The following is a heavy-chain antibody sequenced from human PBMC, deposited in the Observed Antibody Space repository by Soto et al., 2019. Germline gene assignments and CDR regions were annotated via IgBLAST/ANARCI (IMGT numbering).Heavy chain of an antibody. V-gene: IGHV4-59*01. J-gene: IGHJ4*02. Sequence: LSLTPTVSRGSTSSNSSTWIRQPPGKGLEWIGYVYNSGSTNYNPSLKSRVTISEDTSKSQFSLKVNSMTAADTAVYYCARYRREAVAGYTLDNWGQGVLVTVSS. D-gene: IGHD6-13*01. CDR1: RGSTSSNS. CDR2: VYNSGST. CDR3: ARYRREAVAGYTLDN.